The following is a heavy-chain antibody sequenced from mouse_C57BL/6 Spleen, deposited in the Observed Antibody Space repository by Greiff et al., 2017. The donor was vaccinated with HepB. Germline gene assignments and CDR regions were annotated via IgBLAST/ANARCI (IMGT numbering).Heavy chain of an antibody. Sequence: VQLKESGGGLVKPGGSLKLSCAASGFTFSSYAMSWVRQTPEKRLEWVATISDGGSYTYYPDNVKGRFTISRDNAKNNLYLQMSHLKSEDTAMYYCARERLLLQGCMDYWGQGTSVTVSS. CDR1: GFTFSSYA. CDR2: ISDGGSYT. V-gene: IGHV5-4*01. J-gene: IGHJ4*01. CDR3: ARERLLLQGCMDY. D-gene: IGHD1-1*01.